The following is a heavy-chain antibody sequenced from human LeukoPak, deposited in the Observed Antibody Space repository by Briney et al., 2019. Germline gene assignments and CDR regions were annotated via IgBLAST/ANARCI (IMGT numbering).Heavy chain of an antibody. Sequence: SVKVSCKASGGTFSSYAISWVRQAPGQGLEWMGGIIPIFGTANYAQKFQGRVTITADESTSTAYMELSSLRSEDTAVYYCAPEARYSGYDSGYWGQGTLVTASS. CDR3: APEARYSGYDSGY. J-gene: IGHJ4*02. D-gene: IGHD5-12*01. V-gene: IGHV1-69*13. CDR2: IIPIFGTA. CDR1: GGTFSSYA.